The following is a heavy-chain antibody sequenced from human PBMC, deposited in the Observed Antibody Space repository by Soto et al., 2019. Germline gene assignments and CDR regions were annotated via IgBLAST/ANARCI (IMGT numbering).Heavy chain of an antibody. CDR3: ATVDNYVTPTPQDV. D-gene: IGHD3-16*01. CDR1: GYIFVNYG. Sequence: QVQLVQSGDEVRKPGSSVKVSCKASGYIFVNYGIAWVRQAPGQGLEWMGWISPYSGNTHYARKGQGRLTMTTDTSTSTAYMDLGSLTSDDKAVYYCATVDNYVTPTPQDVWSQGTTVTVSS. V-gene: IGHV1-18*01. CDR2: ISPYSGNT. J-gene: IGHJ6*02.